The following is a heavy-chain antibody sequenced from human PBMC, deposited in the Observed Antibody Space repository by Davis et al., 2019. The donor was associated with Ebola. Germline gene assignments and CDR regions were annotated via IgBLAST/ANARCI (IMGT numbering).Heavy chain of an antibody. CDR3: NGYQLLNLSYYYYMDV. Sequence: GESLKISCAASGFTFSGSAMHWVRQASGKGLEWVGRIRSKANSYATAYAASVKGRFTIARDDSKNTAYLQMNSLKTEDTAVYYCNGYQLLNLSYYYYMDVWGKGTTVTVSS. D-gene: IGHD2-2*01. CDR2: IRSKANSYAT. J-gene: IGHJ6*03. V-gene: IGHV3-73*01. CDR1: GFTFSGSA.